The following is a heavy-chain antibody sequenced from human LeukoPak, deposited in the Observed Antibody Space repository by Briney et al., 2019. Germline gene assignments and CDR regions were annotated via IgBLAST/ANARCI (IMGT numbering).Heavy chain of an antibody. CDR1: GGTFSSYA. CDR3: ARLGYSYADFDY. J-gene: IGHJ4*02. CDR2: IIPIFGTA. V-gene: IGHV1-69*13. D-gene: IGHD5-18*01. Sequence: ASVKVSCKASGGTFSSYAISWVRQAPGQGLEWMGGIIPIFGTANYAQKFQGRVTITADESTSTAYMELSSLRSEDTAVYYCARLGYSYADFDYWGQGTLVTVSS.